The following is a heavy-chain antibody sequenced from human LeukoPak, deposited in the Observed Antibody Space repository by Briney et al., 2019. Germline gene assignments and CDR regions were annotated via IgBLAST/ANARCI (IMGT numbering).Heavy chain of an antibody. CDR3: ARDPYSSSWFDY. Sequence: ASVTVSCKASGYTFTSYYMHWVRQAPGQGLEWMGWINPNSGGTNYAQKFQGRVTMTRDTSISTAYMELSRLRSDDTAVYYCARDPYSSSWFDYWGQGTLVTVSS. CDR1: GYTFTSYY. V-gene: IGHV1-2*02. D-gene: IGHD6-13*01. J-gene: IGHJ4*02. CDR2: INPNSGGT.